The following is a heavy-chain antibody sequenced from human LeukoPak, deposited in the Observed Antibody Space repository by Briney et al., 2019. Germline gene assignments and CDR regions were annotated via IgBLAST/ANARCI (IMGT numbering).Heavy chain of an antibody. Sequence: SETLSLTCTVSGGSISSSSHYWGWIRQPPGKGLEWIGSIYYSGTTAYNPSLKSRVTISVDTSKNQFSLKLSSVTAADTAVYYCVRWQSGSMFHPPWGQGTLVTVSP. CDR3: VRWQSGSMFHPP. CDR1: GGSISSSSHY. J-gene: IGHJ5*02. V-gene: IGHV4-39*01. D-gene: IGHD3-10*02. CDR2: IYYSGTT.